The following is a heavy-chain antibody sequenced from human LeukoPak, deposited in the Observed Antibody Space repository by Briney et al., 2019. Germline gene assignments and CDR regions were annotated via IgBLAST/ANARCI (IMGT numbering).Heavy chain of an antibody. J-gene: IGHJ4*02. CDR3: TKDITAGGLDY. Sequence: PGGSLRLSCAASGFIFSSYSMNWVRQAPGKGLEWVSSISSSSSYIYYADSVKGRFTISRDNAKNSLYLQMNSLRTDDTALYYCTKDITAGGLDYWGQGTLVTVSS. CDR2: ISSSSSYI. V-gene: IGHV3-21*04. D-gene: IGHD6-13*01. CDR1: GFIFSSYS.